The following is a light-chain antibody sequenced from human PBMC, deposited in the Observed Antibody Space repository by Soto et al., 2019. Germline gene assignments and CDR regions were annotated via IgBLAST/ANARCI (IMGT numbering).Light chain of an antibody. Sequence: QSALTPPRSASGPTGQSVTISCTGNDSDVGAYNYVSWYQQHPGRPPKLMIYDVARWPSGVPDRFSGSKSGNTASLTISGLQAEDEADDFCCSYAGGYTYLFGTGTKVTVL. J-gene: IGLJ1*01. CDR1: DSDVGAYNY. CDR3: CSYAGGYTYL. V-gene: IGLV2-11*01. CDR2: DVA.